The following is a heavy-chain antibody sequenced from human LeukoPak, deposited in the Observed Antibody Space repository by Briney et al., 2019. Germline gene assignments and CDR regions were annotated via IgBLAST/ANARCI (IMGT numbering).Heavy chain of an antibody. J-gene: IGHJ5*01. V-gene: IGHV1-3*01. D-gene: IGHD5-18*01. CDR2: INAGNGNT. CDR1: GYIFSNYA. Sequence: ASVKVSCKASGYIFSNYAIHWVRQAPGQRLEWMGWINAGNGNTKYSQRLQGRVTITRDTSARTAYMELSSLRSEDTAVYYCVRDETASSGGLYPRWLDSWGQGTLVTVSS. CDR3: VRDETASSGGLYPRWLDS.